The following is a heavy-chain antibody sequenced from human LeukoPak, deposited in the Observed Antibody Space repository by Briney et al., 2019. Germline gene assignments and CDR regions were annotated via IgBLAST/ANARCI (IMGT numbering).Heavy chain of an antibody. Sequence: PSETLSLTCNVSGGSISNSFYYWGWIRQPPGKGLEWLGIIYYSGSAYYKPSLKSRLNLSLDTSKNHFSLKVKSVTAADTAVCYCARLMARNDVFDIWGQGTMVTVSS. V-gene: IGHV4-39*02. J-gene: IGHJ3*02. CDR1: GGSISNSFYY. CDR2: IYYSGSA. D-gene: IGHD3-16*01. CDR3: ARLMARNDVFDI.